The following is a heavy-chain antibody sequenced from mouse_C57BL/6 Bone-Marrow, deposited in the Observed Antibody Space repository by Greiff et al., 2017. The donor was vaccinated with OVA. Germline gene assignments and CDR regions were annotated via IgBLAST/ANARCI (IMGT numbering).Heavy chain of an antibody. CDR3: ARMTYYGSSYVGRAMDY. CDR2: IYPRDGST. V-gene: IGHV1-78*01. Sequence: VKLVESDAELVKPGASVKISCKVSGYTFTDHTIHWMKQRPEQGLEWIGYIYPRDGSTKYNEKFKGKATLTADKSSSTAYMQLNSLTSEDAAVYFGARMTYYGSSYVGRAMDYWGQGTSVTVSS. J-gene: IGHJ4*01. D-gene: IGHD1-1*01. CDR1: GYTFTDHT.